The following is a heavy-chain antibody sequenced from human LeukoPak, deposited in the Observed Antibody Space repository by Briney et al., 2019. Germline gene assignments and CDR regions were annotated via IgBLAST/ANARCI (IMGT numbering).Heavy chain of an antibody. CDR1: GFTFSSYG. CDR3: ARDWDIAAAGSDYYYYGMDV. V-gene: IGHV3-33*01. D-gene: IGHD6-13*01. Sequence: GRSLRLSCAASGFTFSSYGMHWVRQAPGKGLEWVAVIWYDGSDKYYADSVKGRFTISRDNSKNTLYLQMNSLRAEDTAVYYCARDWDIAAAGSDYYYYGMDVWGQGTTVTVSS. J-gene: IGHJ6*02. CDR2: IWYDGSDK.